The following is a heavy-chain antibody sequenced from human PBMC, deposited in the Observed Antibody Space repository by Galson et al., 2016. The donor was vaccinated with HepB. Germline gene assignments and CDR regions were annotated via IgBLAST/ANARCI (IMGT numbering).Heavy chain of an antibody. J-gene: IGHJ5*02. CDR3: ARTSNHYGSGSVA. D-gene: IGHD3-10*01. CDR2: IYPGDSDT. Sequence: QSGADVKKPGESLKISCKGSGYSFTNYWIGWVRQMPGKGLEWMGIIYPGDSDTRYSPSFQGQVTISADKSISTAYLQWSSLKASDTAIYYCARTSNHYGSGSVAWGQGTLVTVSS. V-gene: IGHV5-51*01. CDR1: GYSFTNYW.